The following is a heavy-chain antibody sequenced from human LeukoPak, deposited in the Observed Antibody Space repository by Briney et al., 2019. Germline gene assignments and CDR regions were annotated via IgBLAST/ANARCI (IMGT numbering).Heavy chain of an antibody. CDR3: ARDADGYLDY. CDR2: IYQSGNT. D-gene: IGHD3-22*01. J-gene: IGHJ4*02. Sequence: SETLSPTCTVSGGSIRTHYWGWIRQPPGKGLEWIAYIYQSGNTNYNPSLKSRVTMSVDTSKDQFSLKLSSVTAADTAVYYCARDADGYLDYWGQGTLVTVSS. V-gene: IGHV4-59*11. CDR1: GGSIRTHY.